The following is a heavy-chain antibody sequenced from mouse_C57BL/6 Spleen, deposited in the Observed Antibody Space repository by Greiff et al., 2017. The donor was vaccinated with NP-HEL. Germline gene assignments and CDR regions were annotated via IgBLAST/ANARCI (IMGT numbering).Heavy chain of an antibody. D-gene: IGHD2-3*01. J-gene: IGHJ4*01. Sequence: EVKLMESGGGLVKPGGSLKLSCAASGFTFSDYGMHWVRQAPEKGLEWVAYISSGSSTIYYADTVKGRFTISRDNAKNTLFLQMTSLRSEDTAMYYCARTDGYSSMDYWGQGTSVTVSS. CDR2: ISSGSSTI. CDR1: GFTFSDYG. V-gene: IGHV5-17*01. CDR3: ARTDGYSSMDY.